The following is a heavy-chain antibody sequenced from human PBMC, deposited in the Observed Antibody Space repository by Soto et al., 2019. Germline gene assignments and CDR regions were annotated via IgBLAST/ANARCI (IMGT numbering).Heavy chain of an antibody. Sequence: GASVKVSFKASGGTFSSYTISWVRQAPGQGLEWMGRIIPILGIANYAQKFQGRVTITADKSTSTAYMELSSLRSEDMAVYYCARTGTEEVYYFYYWGQGTLVTVSS. V-gene: IGHV1-69*02. CDR1: GGTFSSYT. CDR2: IIPILGIA. J-gene: IGHJ4*02. D-gene: IGHD1-1*01. CDR3: ARTGTEEVYYFYY.